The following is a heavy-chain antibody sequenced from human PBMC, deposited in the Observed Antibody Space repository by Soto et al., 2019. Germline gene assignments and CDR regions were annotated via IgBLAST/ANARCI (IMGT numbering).Heavy chain of an antibody. CDR2: IFHDGTA. J-gene: IGHJ4*02. D-gene: IGHD3-3*01. Sequence: ASETLSLTCAVSGVSLTSGNWWTWVRQSPQRGLEYIGEIFHDGTANYYPSFERRVAMSVDTSRNQFSLKLTSVTAADTAVYFCARLVYDTRLNYTYFDFWGPGTLVTVSS. V-gene: IGHV4-4*02. CDR1: GVSLTSGNW. CDR3: ARLVYDTRLNYTYFDF.